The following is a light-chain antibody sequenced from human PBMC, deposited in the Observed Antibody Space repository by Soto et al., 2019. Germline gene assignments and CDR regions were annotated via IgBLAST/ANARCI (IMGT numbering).Light chain of an antibody. CDR2: RAS. J-gene: IGKJ1*01. V-gene: IGKV1-39*01. CDR3: QHSYSSPPWT. CDR1: QSISTY. Sequence: DIPMTQSPSSLSASVGDRVTISCRASQSISTYLNWYQQKPGTAPKLLIYRASSVKSGVPPRFSGSGSGRDFTLTISSLRPEDIATYFCQHSYSSPPWTFGQGTKVEVK.